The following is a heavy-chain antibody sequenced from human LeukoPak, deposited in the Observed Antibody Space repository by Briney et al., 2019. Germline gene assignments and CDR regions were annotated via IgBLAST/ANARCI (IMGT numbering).Heavy chain of an antibody. V-gene: IGHV3-9*01. Sequence: GGSLRLSFVALGSTFIDFGWHWVRQPQGKGLDGASGFIWGSVAIPYADSVKGRFTISRDDAKNSLYLQMDSLRPEDTATYYCAKDRNDCSKTNCYGGRGVALDSWGQGTLVTVSS. D-gene: IGHD2-2*01. J-gene: IGHJ4*02. CDR3: AKDRNDCSKTNCYGGRGVALDS. CDR1: GSTFIDFG. CDR2: FIWGSVAI.